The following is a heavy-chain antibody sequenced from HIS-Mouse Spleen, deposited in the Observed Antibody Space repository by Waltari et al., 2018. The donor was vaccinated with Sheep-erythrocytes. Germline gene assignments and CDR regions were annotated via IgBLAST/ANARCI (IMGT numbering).Heavy chain of an antibody. Sequence: EVQLVESGGGLVKLGGSLRLSCAASGFTFSIYSMNWVRQAPGKGLEWVSSISSSSSYIYYADSVKGRFTISRDNAKNSLYLQMNSLRAEDTAVYYCARDTGTDAFDIWGQGTMVTVSS. V-gene: IGHV3-21*01. CDR3: ARDTGTDAFDI. CDR1: GFTFSIYS. CDR2: ISSSSSYI. D-gene: IGHD1-1*01. J-gene: IGHJ3*02.